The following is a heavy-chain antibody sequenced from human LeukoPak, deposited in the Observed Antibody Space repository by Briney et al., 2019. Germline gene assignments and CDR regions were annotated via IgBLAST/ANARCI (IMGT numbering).Heavy chain of an antibody. V-gene: IGHV4-59*01. Sequence: PSETLSLTCTVSGGSISSYYWSWIRQPPGKGLKWIGYIYYSGSTNYNPSLKSRVTISVDTSKNQFSLKLTSVTAADTAVYYCARDLAREDAFDIWGQGTVVTVPS. CDR1: GGSISSYY. D-gene: IGHD2-21*01. CDR3: ARDLAREDAFDI. CDR2: IYYSGST. J-gene: IGHJ3*02.